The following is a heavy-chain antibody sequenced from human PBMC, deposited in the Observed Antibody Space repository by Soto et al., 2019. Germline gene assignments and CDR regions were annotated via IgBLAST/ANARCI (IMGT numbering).Heavy chain of an antibody. V-gene: IGHV4-59*01. J-gene: IGHJ6*02. Sequence: PSETLSLTCTVSGGSISSYYWSWIRQPPGKGLEWIGYIYYSGSTNYNPSLKSRVTISVDTSKNQFSLKLSSVTAADTAVYYCARVEIHSSQNQDYYYYGMDVWGHGTTVTVSS. CDR3: ARVEIHSSQNQDYYYYGMDV. CDR2: IYYSGST. CDR1: GGSISSYY. D-gene: IGHD6-13*01.